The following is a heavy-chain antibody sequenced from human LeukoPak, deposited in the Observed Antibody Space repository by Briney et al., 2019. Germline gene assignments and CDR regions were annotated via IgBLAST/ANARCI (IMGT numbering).Heavy chain of an antibody. CDR1: GFTFNSYS. Sequence: PGGSLRLSCAASGFTFNSYSMNWVRQAPGKGLEWVSSISGSNSYIYYADSMKGRFTISRDNAKNSLYLQMNSLRVEDTAVYLCGSPRRGYWGQGILVTVSS. CDR2: ISGSNSYI. J-gene: IGHJ4*02. V-gene: IGHV3-21*01. CDR3: GSPRRGY.